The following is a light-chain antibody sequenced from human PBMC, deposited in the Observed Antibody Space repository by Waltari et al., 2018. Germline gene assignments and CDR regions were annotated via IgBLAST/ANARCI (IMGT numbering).Light chain of an antibody. V-gene: IGKV4-1*01. J-gene: IGKJ4*01. CDR2: WAS. CDR1: QSVLYSSNNKNY. Sequence: DIVMTQSPDSLAVSLGERATINCKSSQSVLYSSNNKNYLAWYQQKPGQPPKLLIYWASTRESGVPDRFSGSGSGTDFTLTISRLEPEDFAVYYCQQYGSSPGLTFGGGTKVEIK. CDR3: QQYGSSPGLT.